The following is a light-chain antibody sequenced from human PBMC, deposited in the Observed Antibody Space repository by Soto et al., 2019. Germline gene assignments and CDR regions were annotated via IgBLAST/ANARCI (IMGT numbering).Light chain of an antibody. CDR3: QHYNSYPYT. V-gene: IGKV3-20*01. CDR2: GAS. J-gene: IGKJ2*01. CDR1: QSVSSSY. Sequence: EIVLTPSPGTLSLSPGERATLSCRASQSVSSSYLAWYQQNPGQAPRLLIYGASNRATGIPDRFSGSGSGTEFTLTISSLQPDDFATYYCQHYNSYPYTFGQGTKVDIK.